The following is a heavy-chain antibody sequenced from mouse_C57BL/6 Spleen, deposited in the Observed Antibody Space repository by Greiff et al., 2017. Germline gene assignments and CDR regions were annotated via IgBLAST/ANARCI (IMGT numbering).Heavy chain of an antibody. V-gene: IGHV7-3*01. CDR3: ARYGTGPYAMDY. CDR1: GFTFTDYY. D-gene: IGHD4-1*01. Sequence: EVKLVESGGGLVQPGGSLSLSCAASGFTFTDYYMSWVRQPPGKELEWLGFIRNKANGYTTEYSASVKGRFTISRDNSQSILYLQMNALRAEDSATYYCARYGTGPYAMDYWGQGTSVTVSS. CDR2: IRNKANGYTT. J-gene: IGHJ4*01.